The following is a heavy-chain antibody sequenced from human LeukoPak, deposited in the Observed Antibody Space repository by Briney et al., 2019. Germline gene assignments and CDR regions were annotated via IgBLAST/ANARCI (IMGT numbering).Heavy chain of an antibody. CDR2: IYYSGST. V-gene: IGHV4-61*05. Sequence: SETLSLTCTVSGGSISSSSYYWSWIRQPPGKGLEWIGYIYYSGSTNYNPSLKSRVTISVDTSKNQFSLKLSSVTAADTAVYYCASSDSGWYPKFDYWGQGTLVTVSS. CDR1: GGSISSSSYY. CDR3: ASSDSGWYPKFDY. J-gene: IGHJ4*02. D-gene: IGHD6-19*01.